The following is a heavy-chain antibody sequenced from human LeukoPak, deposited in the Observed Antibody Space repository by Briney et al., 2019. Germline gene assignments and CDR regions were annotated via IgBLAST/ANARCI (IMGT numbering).Heavy chain of an antibody. CDR2: IIPIFGTA. CDR3: ARGDLSVSGSALAFDY. V-gene: IGHV1-69*13. D-gene: IGHD1-26*01. J-gene: IGHJ4*02. CDR1: GYIFTSYG. Sequence: SVKVSCKASGYIFTSYGISWVRQAPGQGLEWMGGIIPIFGTANYAQKFQGRVTITADESTSTAYMELSSLRSEDTAVYYCARGDLSVSGSALAFDYWGQGTLVTVSS.